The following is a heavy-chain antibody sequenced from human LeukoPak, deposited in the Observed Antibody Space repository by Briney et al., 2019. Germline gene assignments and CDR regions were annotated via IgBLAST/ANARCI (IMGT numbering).Heavy chain of an antibody. V-gene: IGHV4-39*07. D-gene: IGHD3-9*01. CDR2: IYYSGNT. Sequence: SETLSLTCTVSGDSISTSNSYWGWICQPPGKGLEWIGSIYYSGNTYYNASLKSRVTISVDTSKNQFSLKLSSVTAADTAVYYCARGGGPHVLRYFDWFTPHNYYYYYMDVWGKGTTVTVSS. CDR1: GDSISTSNSY. CDR3: ARGGGPHVLRYFDWFTPHNYYYYYMDV. J-gene: IGHJ6*03.